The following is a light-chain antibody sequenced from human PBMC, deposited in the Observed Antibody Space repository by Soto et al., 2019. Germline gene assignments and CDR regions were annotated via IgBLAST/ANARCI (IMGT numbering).Light chain of an antibody. V-gene: IGLV1-40*01. Sequence: QAVVTQPPSVSGAHGQRVTISCTGSSSNIGAGYDVHWYQQLPGTAPKLLIYGNSNRPSGVPDRFSGSKSGTSASLAITGLQAEDEADYYCQSYDSSLSAHVVFGGGTKLTVL. CDR3: QSYDSSLSAHVV. J-gene: IGLJ2*01. CDR2: GNS. CDR1: SSNIGAGYD.